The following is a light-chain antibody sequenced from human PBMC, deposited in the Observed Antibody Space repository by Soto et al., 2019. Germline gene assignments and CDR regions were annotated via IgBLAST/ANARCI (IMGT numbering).Light chain of an antibody. CDR3: QQYNRYST. CDR1: QSISTW. CDR2: DAS. V-gene: IGKV1-5*01. J-gene: IGKJ4*01. Sequence: DIPMNQSPSTLSASVGDRVTISCRASQSISTWLAWYQQKPGKAPKLLIYDASSLESGGATRFSGSGSGTEFTLTISSLQPDDFATYYCQQYNRYSTFGGGTKVEIK.